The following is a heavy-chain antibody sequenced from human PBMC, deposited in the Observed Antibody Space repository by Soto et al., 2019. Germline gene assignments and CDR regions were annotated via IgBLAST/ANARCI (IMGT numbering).Heavy chain of an antibody. V-gene: IGHV1-2*04. CDR3: ARQLSPYTYFDY. D-gene: IGHD2-2*02. J-gene: IGHJ4*02. Sequence: QVKLGQSGAGVKKPGASVRVSGRASGYTFTGYKMNWVRQAPGQGLEWMGWINLNRGGTNYAQKFQGWVTMTRDTSISTAYMELSRLRSDDTAVYYCARQLSPYTYFDYWGQGTLVTVSS. CDR2: INLNRGGT. CDR1: GYTFTGYK.